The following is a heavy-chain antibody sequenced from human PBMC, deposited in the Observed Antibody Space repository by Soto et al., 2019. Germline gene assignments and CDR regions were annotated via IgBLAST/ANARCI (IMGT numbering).Heavy chain of an antibody. CDR1: GYTFTGYY. CDR3: ARRIQLWLLEFDP. CDR2: INPNSGGT. J-gene: IGHJ5*02. V-gene: IGHV1-2*02. D-gene: IGHD5-18*01. Sequence: QVQLVQSGAEVKKPGASVKVSCKASGYTFTGYYMHWVRQAPGQGLEWMGWINPNSGGTNYAQKLQGRVTMTTDTSTSTAYMELRSLRSDDTAVYYCARRIQLWLLEFDPWGQGTLVTVSS.